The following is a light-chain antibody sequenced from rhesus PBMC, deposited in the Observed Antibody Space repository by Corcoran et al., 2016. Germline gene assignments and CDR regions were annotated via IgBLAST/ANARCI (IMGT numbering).Light chain of an antibody. CDR3: LQGYSTPFT. V-gene: IGKV1-36*02. Sequence: DIQMTQSPSSLSASVGDRVTITCRASQGISDYLSWYQQKPGKAPKRLMYAASSLESGVPSRFSGSGSGTDCTLTISSLQPEDFAAYYCLQGYSTPFTFGPGTKLDIK. CDR1: QGISDY. CDR2: AAS. J-gene: IGKJ3*01.